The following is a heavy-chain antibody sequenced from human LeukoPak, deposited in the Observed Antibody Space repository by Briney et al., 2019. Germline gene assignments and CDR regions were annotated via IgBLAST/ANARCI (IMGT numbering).Heavy chain of an antibody. CDR3: ARDDCSSTSCYYY. CDR1: GGTFSSYA. Sequence: GASVKVSCKASGGTFSSYAIGWVRQAPGQGLEWMGGIIPIFGTANYAQKFQGRVTITADESTSTAYMELSSLRSEDTAVYYCARDDCSSTSCYYYWGQGTLVTVSS. D-gene: IGHD2-2*01. CDR2: IIPIFGTA. J-gene: IGHJ4*02. V-gene: IGHV1-69*13.